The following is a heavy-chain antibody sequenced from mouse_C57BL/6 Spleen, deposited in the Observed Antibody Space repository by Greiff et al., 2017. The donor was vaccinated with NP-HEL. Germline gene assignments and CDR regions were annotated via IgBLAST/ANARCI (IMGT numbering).Heavy chain of an antibody. D-gene: IGHD2-2*01. CDR1: GYSITSGYY. J-gene: IGHJ3*01. CDR3: ASRYYGYDGLAY. Sequence: VQLQQSGPGLVKPSQSLSLTCSVTGYSITSGYYWNWIRQFPGNKLEWMGYISYDGSNNYNPSLKNRISITRDTSKNQFFLKLNSVTTEDTATYYCASRYYGYDGLAYWGQGTLVTVSA. V-gene: IGHV3-6*01. CDR2: ISYDGSN.